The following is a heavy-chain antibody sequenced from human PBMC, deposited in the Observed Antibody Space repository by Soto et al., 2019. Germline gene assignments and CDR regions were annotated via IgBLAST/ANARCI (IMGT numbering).Heavy chain of an antibody. D-gene: IGHD3-10*01. V-gene: IGHV1-69*13. CDR1: GVTFSSYA. J-gene: IGHJ6*02. CDR2: IIPIFGTA. CDR3: ARSNLTMVRGVPPYYYYGMAV. Sequence: SVKVSCKASGVTFSSYAISWVRQAPGQGLEWMGGIIPIFGTANYAQKFQGRVTITADESTSTAYMELSSLRSEDTAVYYCARSNLTMVRGVPPYYYYGMAVWGQGTTVTVSS.